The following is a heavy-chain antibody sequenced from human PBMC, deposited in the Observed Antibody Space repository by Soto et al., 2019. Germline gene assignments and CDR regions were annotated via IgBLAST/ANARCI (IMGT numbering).Heavy chain of an antibody. CDR3: ARHPTALVTGGFDY. Sequence: PSETLSLTCTVSGGSISSTTYYWGWIRQPPGKGLEWIGSVSYSGSTYYSPSLKSRVTISVDTAKNQFSVKLSSVTAAVTSVYYCARHPTALVTGGFDYLGQGALVTVSS. J-gene: IGHJ4*02. CDR2: VSYSGST. CDR1: GGSISSTTYY. V-gene: IGHV4-39*01. D-gene: IGHD5-18*01.